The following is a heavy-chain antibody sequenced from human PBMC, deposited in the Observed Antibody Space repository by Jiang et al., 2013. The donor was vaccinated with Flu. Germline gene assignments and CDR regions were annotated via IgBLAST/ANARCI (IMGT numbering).Heavy chain of an antibody. J-gene: IGHJ2*01. V-gene: IGHV4-59*08. CDR3: ARINLDLAIAGWYFDL. Sequence: ETLSLTCTVSGGSMSPYYWSWIRHPPGKGLEWIGHVHYMGSTNYNPSLNSRVAISVDTSTNQFSLHLSSVTAADTAMYYCARINLDLAIAGWYFDLWGRGTPVTVSS. CDR1: GGSMSPYY. D-gene: IGHD2-15*01. CDR2: VHYMGST.